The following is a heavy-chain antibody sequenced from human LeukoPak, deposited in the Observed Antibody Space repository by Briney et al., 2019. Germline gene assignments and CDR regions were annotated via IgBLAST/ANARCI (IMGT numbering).Heavy chain of an antibody. CDR3: ARTGYYASGSSYYYGMDV. J-gene: IGHJ6*02. V-gene: IGHV4-59*08. Sequence: SETLSLTCTVSGGSINNFYWSWIRQPPGKGLEWIGYIFYSGSTNYNPSLESRVTISIDTSKNQFSLRLNSLTAADTAVYYCARTGYYASGSSYYYGMDVWGQGTTVTVSS. D-gene: IGHD3-10*01. CDR1: GGSINNFY. CDR2: IFYSGST.